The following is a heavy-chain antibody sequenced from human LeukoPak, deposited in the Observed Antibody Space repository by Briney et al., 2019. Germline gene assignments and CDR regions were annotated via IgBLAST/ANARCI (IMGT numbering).Heavy chain of an antibody. Sequence: GGSLRLSCAASGFTFSSYGMHWVRQAPGKGLEWVAVISHDGSNKYYADSVKGRFTISRDNSKNTLYLQTNSLRAEDTAVYYCAKDVARNKYYFGYWGQGTLATVSS. CDR2: ISHDGSNK. CDR3: AKDVARNKYYFGY. V-gene: IGHV3-30*18. CDR1: GFTFSSYG. J-gene: IGHJ4*02.